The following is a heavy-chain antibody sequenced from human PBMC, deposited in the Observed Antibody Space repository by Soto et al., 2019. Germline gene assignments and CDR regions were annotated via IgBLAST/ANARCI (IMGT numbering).Heavy chain of an antibody. Sequence: VQLVETGGGLAQPGGSLRLSCAASGFTFNSFSMSWVRQAPGKGLEWASYISSGSSTIYYADSVKGRFTISRDNAKNSLFLQMHSLRDEDTALYYCAGDYDFWSGYYTGIMDSWGQGTLVTVSS. CDR1: GFTFNSFS. J-gene: IGHJ4*02. D-gene: IGHD3-3*01. CDR3: AGDYDFWSGYYTGIMDS. CDR2: ISSGSSTI. V-gene: IGHV3-48*02.